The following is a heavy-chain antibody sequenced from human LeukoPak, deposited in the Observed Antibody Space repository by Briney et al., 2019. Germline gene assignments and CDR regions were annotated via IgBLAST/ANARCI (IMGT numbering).Heavy chain of an antibody. CDR1: GFTFSSYG. J-gene: IGHJ4*02. D-gene: IGHD3-10*01. CDR3: ARVGVARSSGSGSYLWYLDY. CDR2: IRYDGSNK. V-gene: IGHV3-30*02. Sequence: PGGSLRLSCAASGFTFSSYGMHWVRQAPGKGLEWVAFIRYDGSNKYYADSVKGRFTISRDNAKNSLYLLMNSLGPDDTASYYCARVGVARSSGSGSYLWYLDYWGQGALVTVSS.